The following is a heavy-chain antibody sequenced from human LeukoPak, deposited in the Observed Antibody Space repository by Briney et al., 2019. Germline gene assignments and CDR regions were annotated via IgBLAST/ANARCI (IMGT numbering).Heavy chain of an antibody. CDR3: ARRSSNWYHFDY. CDR2: MSFDGSTN. D-gene: IGHD6-13*01. V-gene: IGHV3-30-3*01. CDR1: GFTFSNYS. J-gene: IGHJ4*02. Sequence: GGSLRLSCAASGFTFSNYSMHWVRQAPGKGLEWVAVMSFDGSTNYYADSVKGRFTISRDNSKNSLYLQMNSLRAEDTAVYYCARRSSNWYHFDYWGQGTLVTVSS.